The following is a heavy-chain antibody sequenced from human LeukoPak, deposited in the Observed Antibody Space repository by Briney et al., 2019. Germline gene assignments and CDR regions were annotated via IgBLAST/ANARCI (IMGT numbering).Heavy chain of an antibody. J-gene: IGHJ5*02. D-gene: IGHD1-1*01. CDR2: IYGSGST. CDR3: AREGTSGTHLNWFDP. Sequence: PAETQSLTCTVSGGSISSYYWSWIRQPPGKGLEWIGHIYGSGSTNYNPSLKSRVTLSVDTSKNQFSLKLSSVTAADTAVYYCAREGTSGTHLNWFDPWGQGTVITVTS. CDR1: GGSISSYY. V-gene: IGHV4-59*01.